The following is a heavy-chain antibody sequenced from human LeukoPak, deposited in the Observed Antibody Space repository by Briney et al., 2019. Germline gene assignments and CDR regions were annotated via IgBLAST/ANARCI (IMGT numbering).Heavy chain of an antibody. CDR1: GYTFTSYY. CDR2: INPNSGGT. Sequence: ATVDVSCKASGYTFTSYYMHWVRQSPGQGLEWMGWINPNSGGTNYAQKFQGRVTMTRDTSISTAYMELSRLRFDDTAVYYCARDLIYSSSLTPLYYYYGMDVWGQGTTVTVSS. D-gene: IGHD6-13*01. CDR3: ARDLIYSSSLTPLYYYYGMDV. V-gene: IGHV1-2*02. J-gene: IGHJ6*02.